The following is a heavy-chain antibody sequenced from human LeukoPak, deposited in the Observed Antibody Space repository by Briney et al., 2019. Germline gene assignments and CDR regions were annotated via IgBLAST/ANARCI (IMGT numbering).Heavy chain of an antibody. Sequence: SETLSLTCTVSGGSFSNYYWNWIRQPAGKELEWIGRIYTSGSTNYNPSLKRRLTMSMDTSKNHFSLRLSSVTAAHTAVYYCARASDDFGDYGFDYWGQGTLVTVSS. J-gene: IGHJ4*02. V-gene: IGHV4-4*07. CDR3: ARASDDFGDYGFDY. D-gene: IGHD4-17*01. CDR1: GGSFSNYY. CDR2: IYTSGST.